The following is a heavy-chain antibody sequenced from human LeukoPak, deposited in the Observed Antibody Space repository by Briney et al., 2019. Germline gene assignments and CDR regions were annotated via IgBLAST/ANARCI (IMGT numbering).Heavy chain of an antibody. Sequence: ASVKVSCKASGYTFTSYYMHWVRQAPGQGLEWMGIINPSGGSTSYAQKFQGRVTMTRDTSTSTVYMELSSLRSEDTAVYYCAKETPERLWFGELLSDNYFGYWGQGTLVTVSS. J-gene: IGHJ4*02. CDR1: GYTFTSYY. CDR3: AKETPERLWFGELLSDNYFGY. D-gene: IGHD3-10*01. CDR2: INPSGGST. V-gene: IGHV1-46*01.